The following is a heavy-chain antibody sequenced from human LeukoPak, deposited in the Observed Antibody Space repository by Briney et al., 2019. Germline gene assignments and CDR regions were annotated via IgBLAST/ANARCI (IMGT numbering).Heavy chain of an antibody. CDR3: ARVSLWFGEFIDY. Sequence: GASVKVSFKASGYTFTSYATHWVRQAPGQRLEWMGWINAGNGNTKYSQKFQGRVTITRDTSASTAYMELSSLRSEDTAVYYCARVSLWFGEFIDYWGQGTLVTVSS. CDR1: GYTFTSYA. V-gene: IGHV1-3*01. J-gene: IGHJ4*02. D-gene: IGHD3-10*01. CDR2: INAGNGNT.